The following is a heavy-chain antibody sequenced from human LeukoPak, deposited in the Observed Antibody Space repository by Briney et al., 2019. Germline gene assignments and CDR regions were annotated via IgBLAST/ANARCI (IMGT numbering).Heavy chain of an antibody. CDR2: ISSSSSYI. J-gene: IGHJ4*02. CDR3: ARDGINDFWCGDFDY. Sequence: GGSLRLSCAASGFTFSSYSMNWVRQAPGKGLEWVSSISSSSSYIYYADSVKGRFTISRDNAKNSLYLQMNSLRAEDAAVYYCARDGINDFWCGDFDYWGQGTLVTVSS. CDR1: GFTFSSYS. D-gene: IGHD3-3*01. V-gene: IGHV3-21*01.